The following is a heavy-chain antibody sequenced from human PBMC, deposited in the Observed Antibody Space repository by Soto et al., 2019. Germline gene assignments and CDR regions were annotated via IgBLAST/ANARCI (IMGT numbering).Heavy chain of an antibody. V-gene: IGHV3-49*03. CDR1: GFTFGDYA. Sequence: PGGSLRLSCTASGFTFGDYAMSWFRQAPGKGLEWVGFIRSKAYGGTTEYAASVKGRFTISRDDSKSIAYLQMNSLKTEDTAVYYCRFNRVATVRVVDYWGQGTLVTVSS. CDR3: RFNRVATVRVVDY. CDR2: IRSKAYGGTT. D-gene: IGHD5-12*01. J-gene: IGHJ4*02.